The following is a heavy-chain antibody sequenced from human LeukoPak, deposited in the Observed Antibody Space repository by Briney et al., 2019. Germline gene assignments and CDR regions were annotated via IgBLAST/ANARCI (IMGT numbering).Heavy chain of an antibody. CDR2: INSDGSSI. Sequence: GGSLRLSCAASGFTFSSYWMHWVRQAPGKGLVWVSRINSDGSSISYADSVKGRFTISRDNAKNTLYLQMNSLRAEDTAVYYCARVKQWLVGRDSSYYGMDVWGQGTTVTVSS. D-gene: IGHD6-19*01. J-gene: IGHJ6*02. V-gene: IGHV3-74*01. CDR1: GFTFSSYW. CDR3: ARVKQWLVGRDSSYYGMDV.